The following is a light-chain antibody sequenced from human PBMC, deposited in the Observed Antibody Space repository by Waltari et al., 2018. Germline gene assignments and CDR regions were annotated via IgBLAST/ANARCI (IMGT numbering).Light chain of an antibody. CDR3: QQYNNYPWT. J-gene: IGKJ1*01. V-gene: IGKV1-5*03. CDR2: EAS. Sequence: GDRVTIICRASRNVKSWLAWYQQKPGKAPKLLIYEASGLQSGVPSRFSGSGSGTEFTLTISGLQPDDFASYYCQQYNNYPWTFGQGTKVEIK. CDR1: RNVKSW.